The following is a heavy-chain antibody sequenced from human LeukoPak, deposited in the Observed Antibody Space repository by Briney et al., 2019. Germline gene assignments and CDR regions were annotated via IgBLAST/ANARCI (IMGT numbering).Heavy chain of an antibody. V-gene: IGHV4-38-2*02. Sequence: SETLSLTCTVSGYSISSGHYWAWIRQSPEKGLECIATMFRSGSTYYNPSLKSRVTTSVDTSKNEFSLNLSSVTAADTAVYYCARAGTNLGDYDYWGQGTLVTVSS. CDR2: MFRSGST. CDR1: GYSISSGHY. J-gene: IGHJ4*02. CDR3: ARAGTNLGDYDY. D-gene: IGHD4-17*01.